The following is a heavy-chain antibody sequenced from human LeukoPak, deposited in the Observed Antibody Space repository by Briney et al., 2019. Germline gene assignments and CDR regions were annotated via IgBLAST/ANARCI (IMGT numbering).Heavy chain of an antibody. CDR3: ARSPSYDSTGNWDY. CDR2: IYYSGST. Sequence: PSETLSLTCTVSGGSISSYSWSWIRQPPGKGLEWIGYIYYSGSTNYNPSLKSRVTISVDTSKNQFFLKLSSFTAADTAVYYCARSPSYDSTGNWDYWGQGTLVTAAS. J-gene: IGHJ4*02. D-gene: IGHD3-22*01. V-gene: IGHV4-59*01. CDR1: GGSISSYS.